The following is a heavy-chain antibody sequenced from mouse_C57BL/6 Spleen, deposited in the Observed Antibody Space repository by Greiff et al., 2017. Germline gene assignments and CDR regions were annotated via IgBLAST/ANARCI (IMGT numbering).Heavy chain of an antibody. V-gene: IGHV1-53*01. D-gene: IGHD2-3*01. CDR1: GYTFTSSW. J-gene: IGHJ3*01. CDR2: INPSNGGT. CDR3: AREGGYYVGWFAY. Sequence: QVQLQQPGTELVKPGASVKLSCKASGYTFTSSWMHWVKQRPGQGLEWIGNINPSNGGTTYNEKFKSKAILTVDKSSSTAYMQLSSLTSDDSAVYYCAREGGYYVGWFAYWGQGTLVTVSA.